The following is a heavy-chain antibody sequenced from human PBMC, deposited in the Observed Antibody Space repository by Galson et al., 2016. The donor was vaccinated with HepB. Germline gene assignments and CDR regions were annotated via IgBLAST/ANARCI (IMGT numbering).Heavy chain of an antibody. CDR3: ARELVRSAFDL. Sequence: SLRLSCAGSGFTFSRSGLNWVRQTPGKGLQWVSYIGSSVSTIYYADSVMGRFTISRDNAKNSVYLQMHSLRDDDTAVYYWARELVRSAFDLWGQGTMVTVSS. V-gene: IGHV3-48*02. D-gene: IGHD6-6*01. J-gene: IGHJ3*01. CDR2: IGSSVSTI. CDR1: GFTFSRSG.